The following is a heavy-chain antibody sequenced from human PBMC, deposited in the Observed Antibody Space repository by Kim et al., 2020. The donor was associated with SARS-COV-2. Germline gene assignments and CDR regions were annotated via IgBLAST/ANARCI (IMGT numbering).Heavy chain of an antibody. D-gene: IGHD3-22*01. CDR3: ARAGARSMNYYYYGLDV. Sequence: PETLSLTCTVSGDPMDSFYWTWIRQPPGKGLEWIGQIYYNGDTNYNPSLESRMSISLDTSKKEFSLRLTSVTAADTAMYFCARAGARSMNYYYYGLDVWGPGTTVTVS. J-gene: IGHJ6*02. CDR1: GDPMDSFY. V-gene: IGHV4-59*01. CDR2: IYYNGDT.